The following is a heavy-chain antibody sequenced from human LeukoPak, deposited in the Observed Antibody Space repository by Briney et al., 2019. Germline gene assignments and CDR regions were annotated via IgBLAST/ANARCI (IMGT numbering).Heavy chain of an antibody. CDR2: IRSKAFDGTP. J-gene: IGHJ4*02. CDR3: TRNTVTVHFDY. Sequence: PGGSLRLSCSASGFTFDDYAVSWFRQAPGKGLEWVGFIRSKAFDGTPEYAASVRGRFTISRDDSKSIAYLQMNSLKTEDTAVYYCTRNTVTVHFDYWSQGTLVTVSS. D-gene: IGHD4-17*01. V-gene: IGHV3-49*03. CDR1: GFTFDDYA.